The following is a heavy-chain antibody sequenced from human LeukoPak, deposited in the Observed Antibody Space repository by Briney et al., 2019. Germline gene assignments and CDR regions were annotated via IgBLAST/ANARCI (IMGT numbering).Heavy chain of an antibody. D-gene: IGHD3-9*01. CDR2: IYHSGST. CDR1: GYSISSGYY. CDR3: ARDSLRYQPRGWFDP. J-gene: IGHJ5*02. V-gene: IGHV4-38-2*02. Sequence: SETLSLTCAVSGYSISSGYYWGWIRRPPGKGLEWIGSIYHSGSTYYNPSLKRRVTISVDTSKNQFSLKLSSVTAADTAVYYCARDSLRYQPRGWFDPWGQGTLVTVSS.